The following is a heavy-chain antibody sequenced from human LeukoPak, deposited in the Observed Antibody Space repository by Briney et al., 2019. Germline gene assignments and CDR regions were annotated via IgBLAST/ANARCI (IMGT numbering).Heavy chain of an antibody. CDR1: GYSISSGYY. V-gene: IGHV4-38-2*02. D-gene: IGHD3-3*01. J-gene: IGHJ6*03. Sequence: SETLSLTCTVSGYSISSGYYWGWIRQPPGKGLEWIGSIYHSGSTYYNPSLKSRVTISVDTSKNQFSLKLSSVTAADTAVYYCARVYYDFWSGYYGIYYYYYYMDVWGKGTTVTVSS. CDR2: IYHSGST. CDR3: ARVYYDFWSGYYGIYYYYYYMDV.